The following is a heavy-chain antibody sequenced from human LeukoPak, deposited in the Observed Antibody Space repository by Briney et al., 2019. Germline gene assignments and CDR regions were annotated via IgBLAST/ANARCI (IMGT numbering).Heavy chain of an antibody. CDR1: GGSISSYY. V-gene: IGHV4-59*01. Sequence: PSETLSLTCTVSGGSISSYYWSWIRQPPGKGLEWIGYIYYSGSTNYNPSLKSRVTISVDTSKNQFSLKLSSVTAADTAVYYCARAAYGSGNHAWYYYYYMDVWGKGTTVTVSS. CDR2: IYYSGST. J-gene: IGHJ6*03. CDR3: ARAAYGSGNHAWYYYYYMDV. D-gene: IGHD3-10*01.